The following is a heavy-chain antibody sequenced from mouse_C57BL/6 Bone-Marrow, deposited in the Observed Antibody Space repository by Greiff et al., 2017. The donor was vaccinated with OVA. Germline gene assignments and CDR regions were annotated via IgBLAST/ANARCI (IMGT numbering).Heavy chain of an antibody. CDR3: ARDSSGPFAY. CDR2: INYDGSST. D-gene: IGHD3-2*02. CDR1: GFTFSDYY. V-gene: IGHV5-16*01. J-gene: IGHJ3*01. Sequence: EVNLVESEGGLVQPGSSMKLSCTASGFTFSDYYMAWVRQVPEKGLEWVANINYDGSSTYYLDSLKSRFIISRDNAKNILYLQMSSLKSEDTATYYCARDSSGPFAYWGQGTLVTVSA.